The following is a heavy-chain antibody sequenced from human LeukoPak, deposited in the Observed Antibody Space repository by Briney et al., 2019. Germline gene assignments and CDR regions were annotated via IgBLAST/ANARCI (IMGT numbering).Heavy chain of an antibody. V-gene: IGHV5-10-1*01. CDR2: IDPSDSYT. CDR3: ARTLYGSGSYEFPFDY. Sequence: GESLKISCKGSGYSFTSYWISWVRQMPGKGREWMGRIDPSDSYTNYSPSFQGHVTISADKSISTAYLQWSSLKASDTAMYYCARTLYGSGSYEFPFDYWGQGTLVTVSS. CDR1: GYSFTSYW. J-gene: IGHJ4*02. D-gene: IGHD3-10*01.